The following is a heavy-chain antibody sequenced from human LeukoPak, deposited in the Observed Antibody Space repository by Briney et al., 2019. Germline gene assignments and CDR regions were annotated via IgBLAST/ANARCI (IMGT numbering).Heavy chain of an antibody. CDR2: IYYSGST. V-gene: IGHV4-39*02. CDR1: GGSISSSSYY. J-gene: IGHJ3*02. Sequence: SETLSLTCTVSGGSISSSSYYWGWIRQPPGKGLEWIGSIYYSGSTYYNPSLKSRVTISVDTSKNQFSLKLSSVTAADTAVYYCARESILLPPGAFDIWGQGTMVTVSS. D-gene: IGHD3-10*01. CDR3: ARESILLPPGAFDI.